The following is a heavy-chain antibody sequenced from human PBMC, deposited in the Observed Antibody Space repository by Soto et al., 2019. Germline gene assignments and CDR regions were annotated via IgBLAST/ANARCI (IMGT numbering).Heavy chain of an antibody. CDR3: AKDLSGARWYYDALDV. Sequence: PGGSLRLSCEVSGFTFSTHGMHWVRQAPGKGLEWVAGTSYGGTNKYYARSVQGRFTISRENSMKTLYLQMNSLRTEDTAVYYCAKDLSGARWYYDALDVWGQGTTVTVSS. D-gene: IGHD2-15*01. J-gene: IGHJ6*02. CDR1: GFTFSTHG. V-gene: IGHV3-30*18. CDR2: TSYGGTNK.